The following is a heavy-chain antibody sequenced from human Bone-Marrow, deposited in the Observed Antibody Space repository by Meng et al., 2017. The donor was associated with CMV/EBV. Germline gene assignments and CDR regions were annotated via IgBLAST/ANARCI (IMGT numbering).Heavy chain of an antibody. V-gene: IGHV3-23*01. Sequence: AASGFTFSSYAMHWVRQAPGKGLEWVSAISGSGGSTYYADSVKGRFTISRDNPKSTLYLQMSSLRAEDTAVYYCASQLWFGELLSDYWGQGTLVTVSS. J-gene: IGHJ4*02. CDR2: ISGSGGST. D-gene: IGHD3-10*01. CDR3: ASQLWFGELLSDY. CDR1: GFTFSSYA.